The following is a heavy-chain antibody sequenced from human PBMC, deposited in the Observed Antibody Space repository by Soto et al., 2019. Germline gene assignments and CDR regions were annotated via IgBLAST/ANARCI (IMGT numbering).Heavy chain of an antibody. Sequence: PSETLSLTCTFSCGSISSSSYYWGWIRQPPGKGLEWIGSMHYSGSTYYNPSLKSRVTISVDTSKNQFSLKLSSVTAADTAVYYCYYYDSSYHYRFDYWGQGTLVTVSS. J-gene: IGHJ4*02. CDR1: CGSISSSSYY. D-gene: IGHD3-22*01. CDR2: MHYSGST. CDR3: YYYDSSYHYRFDY. V-gene: IGHV4-39*01.